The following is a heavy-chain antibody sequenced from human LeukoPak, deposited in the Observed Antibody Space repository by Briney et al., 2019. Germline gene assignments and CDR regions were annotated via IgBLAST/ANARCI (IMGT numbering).Heavy chain of an antibody. CDR1: GFTFSSYW. Sequence: GGSLRLSCAASGFTFSSYWMNWARQAPGKGPEWVASINHNGNVNYYVDSVKGRFTISRDNAKNSLYLQMSNLRAEDTAVYFCARDGQPYHYDFWSGYYTGIYYYGMDVWGQGTTVTVSS. CDR3: ARDGQPYHYDFWSGYYTGIYYYGMDV. CDR2: INHNGNVN. D-gene: IGHD3-3*01. V-gene: IGHV3-7*03. J-gene: IGHJ6*02.